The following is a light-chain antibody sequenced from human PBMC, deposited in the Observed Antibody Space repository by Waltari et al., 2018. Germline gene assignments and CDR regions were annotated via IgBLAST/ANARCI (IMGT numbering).Light chain of an antibody. CDR3: QQYHDLPT. Sequence: DIQMTQSPSSLSASVGDRVTITCQATEDITKNLNWYQQKPGKAPKLLIYESSNLETGVPSRFSGSGSGTDFTFAISSLQPEDVATYYCQQYHDLPTFGQGTRLEIK. V-gene: IGKV1-33*01. J-gene: IGKJ5*01. CDR1: EDITKN. CDR2: ESS.